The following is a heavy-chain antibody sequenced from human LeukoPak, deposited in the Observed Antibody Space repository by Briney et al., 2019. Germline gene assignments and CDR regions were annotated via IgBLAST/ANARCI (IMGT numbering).Heavy chain of an antibody. D-gene: IGHD2-21*01. Sequence: SETLSLTCAVYGGSFSGYYWSWVRQPPGKGLEWIGEINHSGSTNYNPSLKSRVTISVDTSKNQFSLKLSSVTAADTAVYYCARLLGTHINYFDPWGQGTLVTVSS. V-gene: IGHV4-34*01. J-gene: IGHJ5*02. CDR3: ARLLGTHINYFDP. CDR2: INHSGST. CDR1: GGSFSGYY.